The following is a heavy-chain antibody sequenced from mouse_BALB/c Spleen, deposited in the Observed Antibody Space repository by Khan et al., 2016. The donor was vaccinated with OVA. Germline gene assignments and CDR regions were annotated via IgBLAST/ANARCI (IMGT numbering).Heavy chain of an antibody. V-gene: IGHV1-76*01. J-gene: IGHJ2*01. CDR1: GYIFTNYW. Sequence: QIQLVQSGAELVRPGASVKLSCKTSGYIFTNYWIHWVKQRSGQGLEWIARIYPGTDNTYYNEKLKDKATLTADKFSSTAYMQLSSLKSEDSAVYFCAREEALYYFDYWGQGTTLTVSS. D-gene: IGHD3-2*02. CDR2: IYPGTDNT. CDR3: AREEALYYFDY.